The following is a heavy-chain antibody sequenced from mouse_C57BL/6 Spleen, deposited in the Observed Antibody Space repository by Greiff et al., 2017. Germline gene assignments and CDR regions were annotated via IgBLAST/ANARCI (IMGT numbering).Heavy chain of an antibody. Sequence: QVQLKESGAELVKPGASVKISCKASGYAFSSYWMNWVKQRPGKGLEWIGQIYPGDGDTNYNGKFKGKATLTADKSSSTAYMQLSSLTSEDSAVYFCARSDFITTVVPYYWGQGTTLTVSS. J-gene: IGHJ2*01. CDR1: GYAFSSYW. D-gene: IGHD1-1*01. V-gene: IGHV1-80*01. CDR2: IYPGDGDT. CDR3: ARSDFITTVVPYY.